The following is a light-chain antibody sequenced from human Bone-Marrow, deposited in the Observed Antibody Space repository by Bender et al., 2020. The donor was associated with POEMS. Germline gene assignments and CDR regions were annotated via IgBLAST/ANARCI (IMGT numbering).Light chain of an antibody. CDR2: EDT. CDR3: QVWDSSSDRLGV. Sequence: SYELTQPPSVSVSPGQTAGITCSGDALPRQYGYWYQQKPGQSPVLLIYEDTERPSGVSNRFSGSKSGNTASLSISGLQAEDEADYYCQVWDSSSDRLGVFGGGTKLTVL. CDR1: ALPRQY. J-gene: IGLJ3*02. V-gene: IGLV3-25*03.